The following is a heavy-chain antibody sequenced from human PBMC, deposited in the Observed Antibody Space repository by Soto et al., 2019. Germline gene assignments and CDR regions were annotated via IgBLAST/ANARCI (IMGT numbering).Heavy chain of an antibody. CDR3: AMTPCGVCLDWFDP. J-gene: IGHJ5*02. V-gene: IGHV3-23*01. D-gene: IGHD2-21*01. Sequence: GGSLRLSCAASGFTFSSYAMSWVRQAPGKGLEWVSAISGSGGSTYYADSVKGRFTISRDKSKNTLYLQMKSLGVEDTAVYYCAMTPCGVCLDWFDPWGQGTLVTVSS. CDR2: ISGSGGST. CDR1: GFTFSSYA.